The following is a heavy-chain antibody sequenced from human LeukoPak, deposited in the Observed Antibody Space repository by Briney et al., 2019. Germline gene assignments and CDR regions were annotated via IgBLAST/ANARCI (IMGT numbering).Heavy chain of an antibody. J-gene: IGHJ5*02. CDR1: GYTFTGYY. Sequence: GASVKVSCKASGYTFTGYYMHWVRQAPGQGLEWMRWINPNSGGTNYAQKFQGRVTMTRDTSISTAYMELSRLRSDDTAVYYCARVPVVDDENWFDPWGQGTLVTVSS. CDR2: INPNSGGT. V-gene: IGHV1-2*02. CDR3: ARVPVVDDENWFDP. D-gene: IGHD5-12*01.